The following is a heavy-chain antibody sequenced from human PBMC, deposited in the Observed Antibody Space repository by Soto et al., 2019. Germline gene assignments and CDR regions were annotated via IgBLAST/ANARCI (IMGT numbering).Heavy chain of an antibody. CDR3: AREDSIIIPAVSGF. CDR1: GFAFNNYG. Sequence: GGSLRLSCTVSGFAFNNYGINWVRQAPGKGLEWVSSISKGDYTYYSDSVKGRFAISRDNAKSSVSLQMNTLRVEDTAVYYCAREDSIIIPAVSGFWGQGTLVTVSS. D-gene: IGHD2-2*01. CDR2: ISKGDYT. J-gene: IGHJ4*02. V-gene: IGHV3-21*01.